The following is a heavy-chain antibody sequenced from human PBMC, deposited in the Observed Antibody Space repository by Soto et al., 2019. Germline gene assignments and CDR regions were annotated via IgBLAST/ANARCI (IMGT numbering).Heavy chain of an antibody. CDR3: ARACCSSGQCYYFDY. CDR1: GITFSSYN. CDR2: ISRSGDRT. D-gene: IGHD2-15*01. Sequence: EVQLVESGEGLVQPGGSLRLSCAASGITFSSYNIHWIRQAPGKGLEFVSAISRSGDRTYYADSVKGRFTITRDNSKNTVWLQMGSLRPEDMTVYYCARACCSSGQCYYFDYWGRGALVSVSS. J-gene: IGHJ4*02. V-gene: IGHV3-64*02.